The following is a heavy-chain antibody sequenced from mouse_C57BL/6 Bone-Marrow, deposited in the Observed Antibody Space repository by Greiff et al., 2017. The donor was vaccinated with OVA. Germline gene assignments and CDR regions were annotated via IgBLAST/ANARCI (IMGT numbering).Heavy chain of an antibody. J-gene: IGHJ1*03. CDR2: IYPRSGNT. Sequence: QVQLQQSGAELARPGASVKLSCKASGYTFTSSGISWVKQRTGQGLEWIGEIYPRSGNTYYNEKFKGKATLTADKSSSTAYMELRSLTSEDSAVYFCARKLGIRRLWYIEDWGTGTTVTVSS. D-gene: IGHD1-2*01. CDR1: GYTFTSSG. V-gene: IGHV1-81*01. CDR3: ARKLGIRRLWYIED.